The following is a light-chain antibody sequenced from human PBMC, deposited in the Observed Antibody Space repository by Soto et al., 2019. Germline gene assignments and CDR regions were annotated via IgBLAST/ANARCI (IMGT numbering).Light chain of an antibody. CDR3: AAWDDSLSAV. CDR1: SSNIGSNY. CDR2: RNN. V-gene: IGLV1-47*01. J-gene: IGLJ2*01. Sequence: QSVLTQPPSASGTPGQRVTISCSGSSSNIGSNYVYSYQQLPGTAPKLLIYRNNQRPSAVPDRFSGSKSGTSASLAISGLRSEDEADYYCAAWDDSLSAVFGGGTKLTVL.